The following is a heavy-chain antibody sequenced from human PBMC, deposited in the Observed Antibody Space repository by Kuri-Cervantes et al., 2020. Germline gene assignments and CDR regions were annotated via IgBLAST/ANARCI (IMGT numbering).Heavy chain of an antibody. Sequence: GGSLRLSCAASGFTFDDYAMHWVRQAPGKGLEWVSGISWNSGSIGYADSVKGRFTISRDNAKNSLYLQMNSLRAEDTALYYCARNNPQLMDGFWGQGTLVTVSS. CDR3: ARNNPQLMDGF. CDR1: GFTFDDYA. V-gene: IGHV3-9*01. CDR2: ISWNSGSI. J-gene: IGHJ4*02. D-gene: IGHD1-1*01.